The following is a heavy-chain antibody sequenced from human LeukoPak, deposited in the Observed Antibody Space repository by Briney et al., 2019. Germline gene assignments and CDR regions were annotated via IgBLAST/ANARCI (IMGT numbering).Heavy chain of an antibody. Sequence: SQTLSLTCAISGDSVSSNSAAWNWIRQSPSRGLEWLGRTYYRSKWYNDYAVSVKSRITINPDTSKDQFSLQLNFVTPEDTAVYYCARDRSGRRFGELFGLDYWGQGTLVTVSS. J-gene: IGHJ4*02. CDR3: ARDRSGRRFGELFGLDY. CDR1: GDSVSSNSAA. D-gene: IGHD3-10*01. CDR2: TYYRSKWYN. V-gene: IGHV6-1*01.